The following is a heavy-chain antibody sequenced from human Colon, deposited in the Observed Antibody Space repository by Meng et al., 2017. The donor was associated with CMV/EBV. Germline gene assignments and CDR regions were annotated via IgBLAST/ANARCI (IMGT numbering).Heavy chain of an antibody. CDR1: GFIFSSYD. Sequence: GESLKISCAASGFIFSSYDMHWVRQAAGKGLEWVSAIGAGFDTYYSDYVKGRFPISRENAKNSLYLQMNNLRVGDTAVYYCAREGQTSAHWLGPLHNWGQGTVVTVSS. V-gene: IGHV3-13*01. CDR3: AREGQTSAHWLGPLHN. CDR2: IGAGFDT. D-gene: IGHD1-1*01. J-gene: IGHJ4*02.